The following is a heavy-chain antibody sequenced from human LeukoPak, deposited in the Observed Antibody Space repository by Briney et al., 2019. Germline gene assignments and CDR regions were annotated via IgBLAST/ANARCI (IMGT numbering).Heavy chain of an antibody. D-gene: IGHD3-9*01. CDR3: AKEGYDILTGYRTNWFDP. J-gene: IGHJ5*02. Sequence: GGSLRLSCEASGFTSSIYAMTWVRQAPGKGLEWVSTFTNHHTTYYTESVKGRFTISRDNSKNTLYLQMDSVRPEDTAVYYCAKEGYDILTGYRTNWFDPWGQGTLVTVSS. V-gene: IGHV3-23*01. CDR1: GFTSSIYA. CDR2: FTNHHTT.